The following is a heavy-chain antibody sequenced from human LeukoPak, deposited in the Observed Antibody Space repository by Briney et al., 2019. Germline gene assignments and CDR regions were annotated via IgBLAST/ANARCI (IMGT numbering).Heavy chain of an antibody. CDR3: ARDLSYNNWFDP. J-gene: IGHJ5*02. Sequence: SETLSLTCTVSGGSISSYYWSWIRQPPGKGLEWIGYIYYSGSTNYNPSLKSRVTISVDTSKNQFSLKLSSETAADTAVYYCARDLSYNNWFDPWGQGTLVTVSS. D-gene: IGHD2-2*02. CDR2: IYYSGST. CDR1: GGSISSYY. V-gene: IGHV4-59*01.